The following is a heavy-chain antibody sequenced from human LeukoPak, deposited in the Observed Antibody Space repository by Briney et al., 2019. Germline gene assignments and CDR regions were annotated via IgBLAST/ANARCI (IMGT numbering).Heavy chain of an antibody. CDR3: ARDGRVSVGATRYGH. V-gene: IGHV3-21*01. Sequence: GGSLRLSGAASGFTFSSYIMNWVRQAPGKGLEWISSISSSSSYIYYADSVKGRFTISRDNAKNSLYLQMNSLRAEDTAVYYCARDGRVSVGATRYGHWGQGILVTVSS. CDR1: GFTFSSYI. J-gene: IGHJ4*02. D-gene: IGHD1-26*01. CDR2: ISSSSSYI.